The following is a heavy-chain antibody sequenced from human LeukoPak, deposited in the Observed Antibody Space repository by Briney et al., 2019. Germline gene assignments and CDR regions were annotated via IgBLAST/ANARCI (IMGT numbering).Heavy chain of an antibody. Sequence: GGSLRLSCAASGFTFSCYAMHWVRQAPGKGLEWVAVISYDGSNKYYADSVKGRFTISRDNSKNTLYLQMNSLRAEDTAVYYCARGIVVVPAAIRSFDYWGQGTLVTVSS. CDR3: ARGIVVVPAAIRSFDY. CDR1: GFTFSCYA. V-gene: IGHV3-30-3*01. D-gene: IGHD2-2*01. J-gene: IGHJ4*02. CDR2: ISYDGSNK.